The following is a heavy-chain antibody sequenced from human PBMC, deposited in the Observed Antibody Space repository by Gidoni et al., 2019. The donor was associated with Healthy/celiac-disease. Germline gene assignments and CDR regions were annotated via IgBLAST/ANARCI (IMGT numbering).Heavy chain of an antibody. J-gene: IGHJ5*02. CDR3: ARAPLGYCSGGSCYPGWFDP. V-gene: IGHV6-1*01. CDR2: TYYRSKWYN. D-gene: IGHD2-15*01. Sequence: LTCAISGDSVSRNSAAWNWSRQSPSRGLEWLGRTYYRSKWYNDYAVSVKSRITINPDTSKNQFSLQLNSVTPEDTAVYYCARAPLGYCSGGSCYPGWFDPWGQGTLVTVSS. CDR1: GDSVSRNSAA.